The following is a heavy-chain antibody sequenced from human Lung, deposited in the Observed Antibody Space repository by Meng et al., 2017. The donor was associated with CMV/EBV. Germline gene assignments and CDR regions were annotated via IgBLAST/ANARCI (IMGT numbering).Heavy chain of an antibody. J-gene: IGHJ4*02. CDR2: IKQDGSQT. D-gene: IGHD2-21*01. CDR1: GFTFSSYW. Sequence: ESXKISXAAAGFTFSSYWMSWVRQAPGKGLEWVAYIKQDGSQTSYVDSVQGRFTISRDNAKNSLYLQMDSLRAEDTAVYYCASLYCVADCYFDNWGQGTLVTVSS. CDR3: ASLYCVADCYFDN. V-gene: IGHV3-7*01.